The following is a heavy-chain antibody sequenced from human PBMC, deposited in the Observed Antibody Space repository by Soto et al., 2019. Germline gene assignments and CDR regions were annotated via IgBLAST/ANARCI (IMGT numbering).Heavy chain of an antibody. V-gene: IGHV4-59*01. D-gene: IGHD3-10*01. CDR3: ARAPMGPSYYYCGIDV. CDR2: IYSSGST. J-gene: IGHJ6*02. CDR1: GGSISSYY. Sequence: QVQLQESGPGLVKPPETLSLTCTVSGGSISSYYWRWIRQPPGKGLEWIGYIYSSGSTIHNPSLKSRETISVDTSKNQFSLRLSSVTAADTAVYYCARAPMGPSYYYCGIDVWGQGTTVTGSS.